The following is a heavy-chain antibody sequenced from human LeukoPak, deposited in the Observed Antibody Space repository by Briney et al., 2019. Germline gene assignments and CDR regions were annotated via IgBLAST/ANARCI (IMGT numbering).Heavy chain of an antibody. J-gene: IGHJ3*02. CDR1: GFTFSSYS. D-gene: IGHD1-26*01. V-gene: IGHV3-48*02. CDR2: ISSSTNTI. CDR3: ARALPSPLYSGSYADAFDI. Sequence: PGGSLRLSCAASGFTFSSYSMNWVRQAPGKGLEWVSYISSSTNTIYYADSVKGRFTISRDNAKNSLFLQMNSLRDEDTAVYYCARALPSPLYSGSYADAFDIWGQGTMVTVSS.